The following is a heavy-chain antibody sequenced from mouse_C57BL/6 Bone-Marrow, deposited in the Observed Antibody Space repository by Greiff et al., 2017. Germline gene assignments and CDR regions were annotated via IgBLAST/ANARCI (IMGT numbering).Heavy chain of an antibody. Sequence: EVQLQQSGPVLVKPGASVKMSCKASGYTFTDYYMNWVKQSHGKSLEWIGVINPYNGGTSYNQKFKGKATLTVDKSSSTAYMELNSLTSEDSAVYYGARDDGYYERDAMDYWGQGTSVTVSS. CDR3: ARDDGYYERDAMDY. CDR2: INPYNGGT. J-gene: IGHJ4*01. CDR1: GYTFTDYY. V-gene: IGHV1-19*01. D-gene: IGHD2-3*01.